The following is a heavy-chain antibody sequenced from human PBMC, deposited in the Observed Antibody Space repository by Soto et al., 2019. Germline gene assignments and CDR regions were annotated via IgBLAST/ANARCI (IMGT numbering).Heavy chain of an antibody. D-gene: IGHD3-22*01. CDR3: ARDRSSGYRDAFDI. CDR2: IIPILGIA. V-gene: IGHV1-69*04. Sequence: SVKVSCKASGGTFSSYTISWVRQAPGQGLEWMGRIIPILGIANYAQKFQGRVTITADKSTSTAYMELSSLRSEDTAVYYCARDRSSGYRDAFDIWGQGTMVTVS. J-gene: IGHJ3*02. CDR1: GGTFSSYT.